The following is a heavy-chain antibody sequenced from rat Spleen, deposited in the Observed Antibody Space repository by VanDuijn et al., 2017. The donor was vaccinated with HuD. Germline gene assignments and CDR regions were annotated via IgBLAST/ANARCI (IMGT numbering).Heavy chain of an antibody. CDR1: GFSLTSNG. V-gene: IGHV2S12*01. Sequence: QVHLKESGPGLVQSSQTLSLTCTVSGFSLTSNGVSWVRQPPGEGLEWIAAISSGGNTYYNSALKSRLSISRDTSKSQVFLKMNRLQTEDTATYFCTRESLPGYNSHWFVYWGQGTLGTVSS. D-gene: IGHD1-4*01. CDR3: TRESLPGYNSHWFVY. J-gene: IGHJ3*01. CDR2: ISSGGNT.